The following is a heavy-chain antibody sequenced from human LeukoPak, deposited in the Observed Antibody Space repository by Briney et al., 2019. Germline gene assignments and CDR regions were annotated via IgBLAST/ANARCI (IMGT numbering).Heavy chain of an antibody. CDR3: ARGGALYYYDSSGYYYAFFDY. CDR2: INPNSGGT. CDR1: GYTFTGYY. D-gene: IGHD3-22*01. V-gene: IGHV1-2*02. Sequence: ASVKVSCRASGYTFTGYYMHWVRQAPGQGLEWMGWINPNSGGTNYAQKFQGRVTMTRDTSISTAYMELSRLRSDDTAVYYCARGGALYYYDSSGYYYAFFDYWGQGTLVTVSS. J-gene: IGHJ4*02.